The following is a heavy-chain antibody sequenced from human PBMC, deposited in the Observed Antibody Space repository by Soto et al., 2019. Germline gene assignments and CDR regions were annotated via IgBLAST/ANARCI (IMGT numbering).Heavy chain of an antibody. D-gene: IGHD4-17*01. CDR2: MNPNSGNT. CDR1: GYTFTSYD. CDR3: ARVMTTVDPYYSCSYLDV. V-gene: IGHV1-8*01. J-gene: IGHJ6*03. Sequence: QVQLVQSGAEVKKPGASVKVSCKASGYTFTSYDINWVRQATGQGLEWMGWMNPNSGNTGYAQKFQGRVTMTRNTSISTAYMELSSLRSEDTAVYYCARVMTTVDPYYSCSYLDVWGKGTTVTVSS.